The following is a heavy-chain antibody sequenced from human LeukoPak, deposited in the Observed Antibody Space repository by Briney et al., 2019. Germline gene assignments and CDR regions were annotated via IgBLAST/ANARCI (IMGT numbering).Heavy chain of an antibody. J-gene: IGHJ5*02. CDR3: ARSEYSSSSGWFDP. CDR1: GGSFSGYY. Sequence: PETLSLTCAVYGGSFSGYYWSWIRQPPGKGLEWIGEINHSGSTNYNPSLKSRVTISVDTSKNQFSLKLSSVTAADTAVYYCARSEYSSSSGWFDPWGQGTLVTVSS. V-gene: IGHV4-34*01. CDR2: INHSGST. D-gene: IGHD6-6*01.